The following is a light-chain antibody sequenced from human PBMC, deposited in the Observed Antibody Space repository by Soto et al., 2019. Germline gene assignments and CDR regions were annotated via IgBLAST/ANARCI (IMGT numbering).Light chain of an antibody. CDR1: QTISTY. CDR3: QQSYSSPPWT. J-gene: IGKJ1*01. V-gene: IGKV1-39*01. Sequence: DIQMTQSPSSLSASAGDRVTITCRASQTISTYLNWYQQKPGKAPKLLIHAASSLQSGVPSRFSGSGSGTDFTLTISRLQPEDFATYYCQQSYSSPPWTFGQGTKV. CDR2: AAS.